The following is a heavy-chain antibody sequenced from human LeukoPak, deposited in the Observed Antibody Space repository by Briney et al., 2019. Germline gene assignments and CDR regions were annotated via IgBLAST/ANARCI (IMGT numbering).Heavy chain of an antibody. V-gene: IGHV3-15*01. D-gene: IGHD3-3*01. Sequence: GGSLRLSCAASRFTFSNAWMSWVRQAPGKGLEWVGRIKSKTDGGTTDYAAPVKGRFTISRDDSKNTLYLQMNSLKTEDTAVYYCTTDSYYDFWSGYWRFDPWGQGTLVTVSS. CDR3: TTDSYYDFWSGYWRFDP. CDR2: IKSKTDGGTT. CDR1: RFTFSNAW. J-gene: IGHJ5*02.